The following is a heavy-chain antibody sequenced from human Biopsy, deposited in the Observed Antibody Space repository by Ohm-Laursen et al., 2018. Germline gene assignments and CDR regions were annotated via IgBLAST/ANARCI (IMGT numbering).Heavy chain of an antibody. V-gene: IGHV4-38-2*01. Sequence: TLSLTCAVSGHSVTNDYYWGWIRQPPGKGLEWIGNIYYDGITYYNPSLKSRVAMSVDTSKNQFSLRLTSVTAADTDVYYCARVAGGYAYYYGMDVWGQGTTVIVSS. CDR2: IYYDGIT. CDR1: GHSVTNDYY. CDR3: ARVAGGYAYYYGMDV. J-gene: IGHJ6*02. D-gene: IGHD5-12*01.